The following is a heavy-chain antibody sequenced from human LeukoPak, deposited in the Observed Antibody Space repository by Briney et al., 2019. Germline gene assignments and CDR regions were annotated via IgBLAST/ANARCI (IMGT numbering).Heavy chain of an antibody. D-gene: IGHD6-13*01. CDR2: IIPIFGTA. CDR1: GGTFSSFA. J-gene: IGHJ5*02. Sequence: SVKVSCKASGGTFSSFAISWVRQAPGQGLEWMGGIIPIFGTANYAQKFQGRVTITADESTSTAYIELSSLRSEDTAVYYCARCPGAAAGTIWFDPWGQGTLVTVSS. CDR3: ARCPGAAAGTIWFDP. V-gene: IGHV1-69*13.